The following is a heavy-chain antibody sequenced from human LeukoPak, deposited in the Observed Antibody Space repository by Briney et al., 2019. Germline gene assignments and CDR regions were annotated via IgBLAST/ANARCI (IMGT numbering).Heavy chain of an antibody. CDR2: IYYSGST. CDR1: GGSISSYY. CDR3: ASPLRYNWNFDAFDI. D-gene: IGHD1-7*01. J-gene: IGHJ3*02. Sequence: SETLSLTCTVSGGSISSYYWSWIRQPPGKGLEWMGYIYYSGSTNYNPSLKSRVTISVDTSKNQFSLKLNSVTAADTAVYYCASPLRYNWNFDAFDIWGQGTMVTVSS. V-gene: IGHV4-59*01.